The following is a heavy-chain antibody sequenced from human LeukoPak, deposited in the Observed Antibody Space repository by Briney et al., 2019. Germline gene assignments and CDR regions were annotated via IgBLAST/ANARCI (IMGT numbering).Heavy chain of an antibody. CDR3: AADRRAMTWFDP. J-gene: IGHJ5*02. V-gene: IGHV1-58*02. CDR1: GFTFTRSA. CDR2: IVIGSGNT. D-gene: IGHD2-2*01. Sequence: GASVKVSCKASGFTFTRSAMQSVRQARGQRLGWMGWIVIGSGNTNYAQKFEERVSITRDMSTSTAYMELSSLRSEDTAVYYCAADRRAMTWFDPWGQGTLVTVSS.